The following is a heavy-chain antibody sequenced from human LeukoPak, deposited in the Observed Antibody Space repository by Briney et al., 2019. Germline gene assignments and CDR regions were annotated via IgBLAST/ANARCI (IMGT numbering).Heavy chain of an antibody. J-gene: IGHJ3*02. CDR3: AKGKRGYSYGGVGNAFDI. CDR1: GFTFDDYA. Sequence: GGSLRLSCAASGFTFDDYAMHWVRQAPGKGLEWVSGISWNSGSIGYADSVKGRFTISRDNAKNSLYLQMNSLRAEDTALYYCAKGKRGYSYGGVGNAFDIWGQGTMVTVSS. V-gene: IGHV3-9*01. D-gene: IGHD5-18*01. CDR2: ISWNSGSI.